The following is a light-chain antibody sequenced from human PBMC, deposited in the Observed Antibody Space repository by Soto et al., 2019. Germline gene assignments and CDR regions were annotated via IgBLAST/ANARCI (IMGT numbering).Light chain of an antibody. J-gene: IGLJ1*01. CDR2: EVS. Sequence: QSALTQPASVSGSPGQSITISFTGTSSDVGGYNYVSWYQQHPGKAPKLMIYEVSNRPSSVSNRFSGSKSGNTASLTISGLQADDEADDYCSSYTRSSTSYVFGTGTKLTVL. CDR1: SSDVGGYNY. V-gene: IGLV2-14*01. CDR3: SSYTRSSTSYV.